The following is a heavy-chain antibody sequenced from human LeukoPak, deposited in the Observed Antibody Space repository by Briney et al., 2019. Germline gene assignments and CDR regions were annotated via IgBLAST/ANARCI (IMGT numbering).Heavy chain of an antibody. D-gene: IGHD6-19*01. CDR3: AKDPASGWYVLAFDI. Sequence: GGSLRLSCAASGFTFSSYAMSWVRQAPGKGLEWVSSVSGSGGGTNYADSVKGRFTISRDNSKNTLYLQMNSLRAEDTAVYYCAKDPASGWYVLAFDIWGQGTMVTVSS. J-gene: IGHJ3*02. V-gene: IGHV3-23*01. CDR2: VSGSGGGT. CDR1: GFTFSSYA.